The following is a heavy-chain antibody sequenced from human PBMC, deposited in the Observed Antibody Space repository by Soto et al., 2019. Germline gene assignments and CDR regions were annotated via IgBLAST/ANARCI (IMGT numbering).Heavy chain of an antibody. CDR2: ISAYNGNT. V-gene: IGHV1-18*01. J-gene: IGHJ6*02. CDR3: ARAHFWSGYWLAGMDV. Sequence: QVQLVQSGGEVKKPGASVKVSCKASGYTFTSYGISWVRQAPGQGLEWMGWISAYNGNTNYAQKLQGRVTMTTGTSTSTAYMELRSLRSDETAVYYCARAHFWSGYWLAGMDVWGQGTTVTVSS. CDR1: GYTFTSYG. D-gene: IGHD3-3*02.